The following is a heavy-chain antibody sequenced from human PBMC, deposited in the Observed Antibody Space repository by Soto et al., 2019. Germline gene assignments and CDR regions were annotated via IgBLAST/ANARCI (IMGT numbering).Heavy chain of an antibody. D-gene: IGHD2-2*01. J-gene: IGHJ5*02. CDR1: GFTFSSYG. CDR3: ARDCISTSCFGT. V-gene: IGHV3-33*01. CDR2: IWYDGSNK. Sequence: GGSLRLSCAASGFTFSSYGMHWVRQAPGKGLEWVAVIWYDGSNKYYADSVKGRFTISRDNSKNTLYLQMNSLRAEDTAVYYCARDCISTSCFGTWGQGTLVTVS.